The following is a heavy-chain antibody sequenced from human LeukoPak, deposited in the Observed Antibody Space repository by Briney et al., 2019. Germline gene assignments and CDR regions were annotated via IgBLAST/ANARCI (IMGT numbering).Heavy chain of an antibody. J-gene: IGHJ5*02. Sequence: ASVKVSCKASEYTFTGYYMHWVRQAPGQGLEWMGWINPNSGGTNYAQKFQGRVTMTRDTSISTAYMELSRLRSDDTAVYYCARRDSGSSRYNWFDPWGQGTLVTVSS. V-gene: IGHV1-2*02. CDR1: EYTFTGYY. D-gene: IGHD1-26*01. CDR3: ARRDSGSSRYNWFDP. CDR2: INPNSGGT.